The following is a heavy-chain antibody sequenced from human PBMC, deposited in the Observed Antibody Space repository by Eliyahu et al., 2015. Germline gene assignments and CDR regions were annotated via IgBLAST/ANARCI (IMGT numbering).Heavy chain of an antibody. CDR3: AADIVGSPDIFDW. V-gene: IGHV1-58*01. CDR1: GFTFTTXV. D-gene: IGHD1-26*01. CDR2: IVVGSGDT. J-gene: IGHJ4*02. Sequence: QVQLVQSGPEVKEPGTSVRVSCXTAGFTFTTXVVQWVRQARGQRLEWIGXIVVGSGDTHYAQKFQERVTITKDMSTSTVYMEVNRLRSDDTAVYYCAADIVGSPDIFDWWGQGTLVTVSS.